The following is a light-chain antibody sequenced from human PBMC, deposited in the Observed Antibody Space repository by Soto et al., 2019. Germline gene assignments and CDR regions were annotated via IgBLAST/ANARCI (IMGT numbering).Light chain of an antibody. CDR1: SSDVGGYNL. V-gene: IGLV2-8*01. CDR3: SSYGGSNAFV. CDR2: EVN. J-gene: IGLJ1*01. Sequence: QSALTQPPSASGSPGQSVTISCTGTSSDVGGYNLVCWYQQHPGAAPKLMISEVNERPSGVPDRFSGAKSGNAAPLTVAGLRTEDAAYYYSSSYGGSNAFVFGTGTKLTVL.